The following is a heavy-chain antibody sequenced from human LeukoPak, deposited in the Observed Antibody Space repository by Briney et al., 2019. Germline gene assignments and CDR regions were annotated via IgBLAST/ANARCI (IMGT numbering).Heavy chain of an antibody. CDR3: ATQNFDY. CDR2: ISDSGGST. CDR1: GFALSSYA. Sequence: PGGSLRLSCAASGFALSSYAMSWVRQAPGQGLEWVSTISDSGGSTYYADSVKGRFTLSRDNYKSTLSLQMNSLRADDTAVYYCATQNFDYWGQGTLVTVSS. J-gene: IGHJ4*02. V-gene: IGHV3-23*01.